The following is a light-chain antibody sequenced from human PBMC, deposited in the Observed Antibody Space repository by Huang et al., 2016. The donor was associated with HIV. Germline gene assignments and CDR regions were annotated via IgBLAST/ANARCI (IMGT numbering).Light chain of an antibody. CDR2: GAS. CDR1: QSIKKY. V-gene: IGKV1-39*01. J-gene: IGKJ3*01. Sequence: DIQMTQSPSSLSASVGVRVTITCRASQSIKKYLNWYQQKPVKAPKLLIDGASSLQSGVPSRFSGSESGTDFTLTISSLQPEDFATYYCQQSYSTLLFTFGPGTKVDI. CDR3: QQSYSTLLFT.